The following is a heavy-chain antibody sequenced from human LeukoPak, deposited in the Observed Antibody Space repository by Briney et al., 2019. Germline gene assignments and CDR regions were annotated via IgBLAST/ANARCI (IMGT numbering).Heavy chain of an antibody. Sequence: ASVQVSCKPSGYTFTDYYIHWVRQSPGRGLESLAWINPKSVTTNYAQKFRGRVTMTRDTSISTAYMELAELTSDDTAVYYFARVHDSGYANSLDPWGQGSLVTV. J-gene: IGHJ5*01. V-gene: IGHV1-2*02. CDR2: INPKSVTT. D-gene: IGHD3-22*01. CDR1: GYTFTDYY. CDR3: ARVHDSGYANSLDP.